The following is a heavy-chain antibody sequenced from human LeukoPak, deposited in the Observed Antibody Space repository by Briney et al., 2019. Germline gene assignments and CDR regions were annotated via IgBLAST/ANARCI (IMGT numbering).Heavy chain of an antibody. J-gene: IGHJ4*02. CDR2: IIPIFGTA. V-gene: IGHV1-69*05. CDR3: ARVRNAWFDY. CDR1: GGTFSSYA. Sequence: ASVKVSCKASGGTFSSYAISWVRQAPGQGLEWMGGIIPIFGTANYAQKFQGRVTITTDESTSTAYMELSSLRSEVTAVYYCARVRNAWFDYWGQGTLVTVSS.